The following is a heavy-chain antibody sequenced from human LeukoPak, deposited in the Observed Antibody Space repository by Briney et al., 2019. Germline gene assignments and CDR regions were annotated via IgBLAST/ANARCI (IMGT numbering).Heavy chain of an antibody. CDR1: GYTFTSYG. CDR2: ISAYNGNT. J-gene: IGHJ4*02. CDR3: ARVVRRATIFGVVTHYFDY. V-gene: IGHV1-18*01. Sequence: ASVKVSCKASGYTFTSYGISWVRQAPGQGLEWMGWISAYNGNTNYAENLKGRVTMTTDTSTSTAYMELRSLRSEDTAVYYCARVVRRATIFGVVTHYFDYWGQGTLVTVSS. D-gene: IGHD3-3*01.